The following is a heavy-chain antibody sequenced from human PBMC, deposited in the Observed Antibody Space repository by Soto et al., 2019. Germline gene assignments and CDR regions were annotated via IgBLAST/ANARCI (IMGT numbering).Heavy chain of an antibody. CDR2: IKPSGGST. CDR1: GYTFTSYY. V-gene: IGHV1-46*01. Sequence: ASVKVSCKASGYTFTSYYMHWVRQAPGQGLEWKGKIKPSGGSTSYAQKFQGRVTMTRDTSTSTVYMELSSLRSEDTAAYYCARETPMVRGGLDYWGQGTLVTVSS. CDR3: ARETPMVRGGLDY. D-gene: IGHD3-10*01. J-gene: IGHJ4*02.